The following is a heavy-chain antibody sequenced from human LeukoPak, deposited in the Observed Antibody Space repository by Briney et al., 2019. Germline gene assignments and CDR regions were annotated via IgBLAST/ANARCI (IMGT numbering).Heavy chain of an antibody. CDR3: ATDDYGDYHFDY. Sequence: ASVKVSCKASGGTFSSYAISWVRQTPGQGLERIGGIIPIFGTANYAQKFQGRVTITADKSTSTAYMELSSLRSEDTAVYYCATDDYGDYHFDYWGQGTLVTVSS. CDR1: GGTFSSYA. J-gene: IGHJ4*02. D-gene: IGHD4-17*01. CDR2: IIPIFGTA. V-gene: IGHV1-69*06.